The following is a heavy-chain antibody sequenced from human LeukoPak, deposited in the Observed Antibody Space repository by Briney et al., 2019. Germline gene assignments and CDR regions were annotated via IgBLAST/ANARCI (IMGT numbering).Heavy chain of an antibody. J-gene: IGHJ6*02. CDR2: ISWNSGSI. CDR1: GFTFDDYA. D-gene: IGHD2-2*01. CDR3: AKDISSSTSWYYGMDV. V-gene: IGHV3-9*01. Sequence: GRSRRLSCAASGFTFDDYAMHWVRQAPGKGLEWVSGISWNSGSIGYADSVKGRFTISRDNAKNSLYLQMNSLRAEDTALYYCAKDISSSTSWYYGMDVWGQGTTVTVSS.